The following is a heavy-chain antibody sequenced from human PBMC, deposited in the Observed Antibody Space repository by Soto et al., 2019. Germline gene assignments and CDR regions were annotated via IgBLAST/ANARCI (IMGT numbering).Heavy chain of an antibody. CDR3: ARVGSGSYGQYWYFDL. CDR1: GGSISSGGYY. V-gene: IGHV4-31*03. CDR2: IYYSGST. Sequence: QVQLQESGPGLVKPSQTLSLTCTVSGGSISSGGYYWSWIRQHPGKGLEWIGYIYYSGSTYYNPSLKTRFPISXXTXKXXFSLKLSSVTAADTAVYYCARVGSGSYGQYWYFDLWGRGTLVTVSS. D-gene: IGHD5-18*01. J-gene: IGHJ2*01.